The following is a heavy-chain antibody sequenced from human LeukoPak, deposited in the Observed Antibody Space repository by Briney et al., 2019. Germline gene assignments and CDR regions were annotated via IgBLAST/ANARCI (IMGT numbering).Heavy chain of an antibody. Sequence: PSETLSLTCTVSGGSIGSYYWSWVRQAPGKGLEWIGYISYSGNTNYNPSLKSRVTISLDTSKNQFSLNLTSVTAADTAVYYCARLGGSHSPHGYWGQGTLVTVSS. CDR2: ISYSGNT. D-gene: IGHD1-26*01. CDR1: GGSIGSYY. J-gene: IGHJ4*02. V-gene: IGHV4-59*08. CDR3: ARLGGSHSPHGY.